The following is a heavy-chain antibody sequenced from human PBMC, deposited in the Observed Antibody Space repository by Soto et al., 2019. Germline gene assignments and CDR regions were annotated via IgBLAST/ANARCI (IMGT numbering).Heavy chain of an antibody. CDR3: ARQYTAMVWDRGGTLDY. Sequence: QVQLQESGPGLVKPSETLSLTCTVSGGSISSYYWSWIRQPPGKGLEWIGYIYYSGSTNYNPSLTSRVTISVDTSKNQFALKLSSVTAADTAVYYCARQYTAMVWDRGGTLDYWGQGTLVTVSS. V-gene: IGHV4-59*08. CDR2: IYYSGST. J-gene: IGHJ4*02. CDR1: GGSISSYY. D-gene: IGHD5-18*01.